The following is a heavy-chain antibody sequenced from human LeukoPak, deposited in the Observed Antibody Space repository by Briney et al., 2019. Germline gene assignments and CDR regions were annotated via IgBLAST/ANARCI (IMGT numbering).Heavy chain of an antibody. CDR1: GSTFSPAW. Sequence: GGSLRLSCAASGSTFSPAWMTWVRQAPGKGLEWVGHIKNKTNGGTTDYAAPVKGRFIISRDDSKNTLYLQMNSLRTEDTAVYYCARGFCSSTNCYQGPFDFWGQGTLVTVSS. CDR3: ARGFCSSTNCYQGPFDF. V-gene: IGHV3-15*01. CDR2: IKNKTNGGTT. J-gene: IGHJ4*02. D-gene: IGHD2-2*01.